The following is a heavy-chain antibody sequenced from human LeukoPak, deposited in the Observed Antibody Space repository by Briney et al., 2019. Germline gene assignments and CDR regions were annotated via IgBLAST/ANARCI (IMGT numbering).Heavy chain of an antibody. Sequence: ASVKVSCKASGYTFTSYAMYWVRQAPGQRLEWMGWSNAGNGHTKYSKKFQGRVTISRDTSASTAYMELSSLRSEDTAVYYCARAFPFIRETRGYDAFDIWGQGTMVTVSS. CDR3: ARAFPFIRETRGYDAFDI. CDR1: GYTFTSYA. V-gene: IGHV1-3*01. J-gene: IGHJ3*02. CDR2: SNAGNGHT. D-gene: IGHD3-10*01.